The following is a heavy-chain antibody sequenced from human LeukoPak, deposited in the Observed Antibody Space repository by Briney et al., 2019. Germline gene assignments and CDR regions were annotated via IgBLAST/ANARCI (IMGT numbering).Heavy chain of an antibody. J-gene: IGHJ4*02. CDR1: GFVFSSNS. CDR2: TSSSSSTI. CDR3: ATSGYSNIDY. Sequence: PGGSLRLSCAASGFVFSSNSIIWVRQAPGKGLEWVSYTSSSSSTIYYADSVKGRFTISRDNAKNSLYLQMNSLRAEDTAVYYCATSGYSNIDYWGQGTLVTVSS. V-gene: IGHV3-48*04. D-gene: IGHD4-11*01.